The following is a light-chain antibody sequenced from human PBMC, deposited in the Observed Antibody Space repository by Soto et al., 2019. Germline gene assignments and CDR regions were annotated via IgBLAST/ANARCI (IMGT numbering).Light chain of an antibody. CDR1: QSVTSN. Sequence: EIVMTHPPSTLSVSPGDRATLSCRASQSVTSNLASYQQKPGQAPRLLLYGASTRATGIPARFSGSGSGTEFTLTISSLQSEDFAVYFCQQYNNWPPITFGQGTRLQI. CDR3: QQYNNWPPIT. CDR2: GAS. V-gene: IGKV3-15*01. J-gene: IGKJ5*01.